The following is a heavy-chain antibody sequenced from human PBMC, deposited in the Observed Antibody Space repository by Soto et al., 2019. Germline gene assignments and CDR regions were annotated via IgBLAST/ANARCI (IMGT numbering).Heavy chain of an antibody. Sequence: GESLKISCKASGYDFARTWIGWVRQLPGKGLDWLGIIYPGDSETRYSPSFRGQVTFSVDMSISTAYLQWSSLKTSDIAIYYCPRLVGAYDSYFDHWGQGTRVTVSS. CDR3: PRLVGAYDSYFDH. J-gene: IGHJ4*02. V-gene: IGHV5-51*01. D-gene: IGHD5-12*01. CDR2: IYPGDSET. CDR1: GYDFARTW.